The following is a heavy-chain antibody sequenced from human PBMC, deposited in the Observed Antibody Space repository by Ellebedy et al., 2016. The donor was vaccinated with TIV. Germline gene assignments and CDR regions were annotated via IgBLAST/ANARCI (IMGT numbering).Heavy chain of an antibody. CDR1: GFTVSSNY. J-gene: IGHJ4*02. D-gene: IGHD6-6*01. Sequence: GESLKISXAASGFTVSSNYMSWVRQAPGKGLEWVSAISGSGGSTYYADSVKGRFTISRDNSKNTLYLQMSSLRAEDTAVYYCVKDHSSSSSTFDYWGQGTLVTVSS. CDR2: ISGSGGST. CDR3: VKDHSSSSSTFDY. V-gene: IGHV3-23*01.